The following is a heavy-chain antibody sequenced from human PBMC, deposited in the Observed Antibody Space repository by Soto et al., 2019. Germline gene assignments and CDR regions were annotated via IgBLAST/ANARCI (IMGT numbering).Heavy chain of an antibody. CDR1: GFTFSSYW. J-gene: IGHJ3*02. Sequence: EVQLVESGGGLVQPGGSLRLSCAASGFTFSSYWMHWVRQAPGKGLVWVSRINSDGSSTSYADSVKGRFIISRDNAKNTLYLQMNSLRAEDTAVYYCAREDGNIDAFDIWGQGTMVTVSS. V-gene: IGHV3-74*01. CDR2: INSDGSST. D-gene: IGHD2-15*01. CDR3: AREDGNIDAFDI.